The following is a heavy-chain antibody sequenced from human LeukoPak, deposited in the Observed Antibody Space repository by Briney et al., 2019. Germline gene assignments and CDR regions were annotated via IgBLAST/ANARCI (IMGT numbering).Heavy chain of an antibody. D-gene: IGHD2-21*02. J-gene: IGHJ3*02. CDR3: AGRVVTTFFDAFDI. V-gene: IGHV4-31*03. Sequence: SETLSLTCTVSGGSISSGGYYWSWIRQHPGMGLEWIGNIYYSGSTYYNPSLKSRLIISVDTSKNHFSLKLSSVTAADTAVYYCAGRVVTTFFDAFDIWGQGSMVTVSS. CDR1: GGSISSGGYY. CDR2: IYYSGST.